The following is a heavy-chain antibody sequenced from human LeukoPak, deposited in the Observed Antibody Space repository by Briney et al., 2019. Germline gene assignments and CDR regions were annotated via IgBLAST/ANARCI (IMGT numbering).Heavy chain of an antibody. V-gene: IGHV4-31*03. Sequence: SETLSLTCTVSGGSISSGGYYWSWIRQHPGKGLEWIGYIYYSGSTYYNPSLKSRVTISVDTSKNQFSLKLSSVTAADTAVYYCARDYYDSSGTTRGFDYWGQGTLVTVSS. CDR2: IYYSGST. CDR1: GGSISSGGYY. D-gene: IGHD3-22*01. CDR3: ARDYYDSSGTTRGFDY. J-gene: IGHJ4*02.